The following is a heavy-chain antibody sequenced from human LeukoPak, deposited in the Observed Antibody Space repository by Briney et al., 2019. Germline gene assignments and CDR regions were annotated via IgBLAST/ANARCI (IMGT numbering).Heavy chain of an antibody. D-gene: IGHD4-11*01. V-gene: IGHV5-51*01. Sequence: GESLKISCNGSGYSFTSYWIGWVRQMPGKGLEWMGIIYPGDSDTRYSPSFQGQVTISADKSIITAYLQWSSLKASDTAMYYRSRLDYRHHSFFDYWGQGTLVTVSS. CDR2: IYPGDSDT. CDR1: GYSFTSYW. J-gene: IGHJ4*02. CDR3: SRLDYRHHSFFDY.